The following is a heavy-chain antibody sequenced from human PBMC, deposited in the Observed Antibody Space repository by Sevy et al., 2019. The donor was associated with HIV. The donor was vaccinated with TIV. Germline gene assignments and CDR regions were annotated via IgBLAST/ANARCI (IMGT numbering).Heavy chain of an antibody. D-gene: IGHD3-22*01. CDR3: ARQMHYYDSAGYYHWDY. CDR2: IYYTGRT. V-gene: IGHV4-39*01. J-gene: IGHJ4*02. CDR1: GGSISSSNYY. Sequence: SETLSLTCTVSGGSISSSNYYWGWIRQPPGKGLEWIANIYYTGRTYYNPSLKSRVIIFADTSKNQFSLKLSSVTAPETAVYYGARQMHYYDSAGYYHWDYWGQGTLVTVSS.